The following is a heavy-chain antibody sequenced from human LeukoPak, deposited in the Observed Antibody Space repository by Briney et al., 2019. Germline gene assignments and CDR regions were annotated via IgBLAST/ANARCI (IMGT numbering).Heavy chain of an antibody. CDR2: IYYSGST. Sequence: PSETLSLTCTVSGGSISSGDYYWSWIRQPPGKGLEWIGYIYYSGSTYYNPSLKSRVTISVDTSKNQFSLKLSSVTAADTAVYYCARAGSIAARPGYYYYYMDVWGKGTTVTVSS. D-gene: IGHD6-6*01. V-gene: IGHV4-30-4*01. CDR3: ARAGSIAARPGYYYYYMDV. CDR1: GGSISSGDYY. J-gene: IGHJ6*03.